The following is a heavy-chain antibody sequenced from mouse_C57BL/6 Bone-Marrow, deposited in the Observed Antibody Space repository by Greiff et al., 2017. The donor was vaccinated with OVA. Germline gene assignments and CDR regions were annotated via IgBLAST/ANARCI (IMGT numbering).Heavy chain of an antibody. J-gene: IGHJ3*01. Sequence: QVQLQQSGPELVRPGVSVKISCKGSGYTFTDYAMHWVKQSHAKSLEWIGVISTYYGDASYNQKFKYKATMTVDKSSSTAYMELARLTSEDSAVYYCASPFYDVAWFAYWGQGTLVTVSA. V-gene: IGHV1-67*01. CDR2: ISTYYGDA. D-gene: IGHD2-3*01. CDR1: GYTFTDYA. CDR3: ASPFYDVAWFAY.